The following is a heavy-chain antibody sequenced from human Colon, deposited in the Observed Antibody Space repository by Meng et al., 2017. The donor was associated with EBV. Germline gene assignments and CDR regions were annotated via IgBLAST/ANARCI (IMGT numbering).Heavy chain of an antibody. Sequence: QVAGAGLVKSWGTLSLTCDVFGTSICTSNWWSWIRQSPGEGLEWIGAIYHNGQTNYNPSLKSRVSMSVDESKNEFSLNLKSVTAADTAVYYCARDGGVTHIPWGQGVLVTVSS. D-gene: IGHD2-8*02. V-gene: IGHV4-4*02. CDR2: IYHNGQT. CDR1: GTSICTSNW. CDR3: ARDGGVTHIP. J-gene: IGHJ5*02.